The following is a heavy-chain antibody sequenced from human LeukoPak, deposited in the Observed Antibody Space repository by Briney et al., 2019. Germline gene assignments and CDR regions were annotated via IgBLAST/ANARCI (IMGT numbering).Heavy chain of an antibody. CDR1: GFTLSRYW. CDR2: INEDASTI. CDR3: AKVPSGRLCSGNSCYSVGDY. V-gene: IGHV3-74*03. Sequence: SGGSLRLSCVASGFTLSRYWMHWVRHVPGKGLEWVSRINEDASTITYADSVKGRFTISRDNAKNTLYLQMNSLRAEDTAVYYCAKVPSGRLCSGNSCYSVGDYWGQGTLVTVSS. J-gene: IGHJ4*02. D-gene: IGHD2-15*01.